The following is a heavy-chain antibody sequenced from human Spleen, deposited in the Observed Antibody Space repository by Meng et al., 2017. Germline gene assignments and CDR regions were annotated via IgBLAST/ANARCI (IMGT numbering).Heavy chain of an antibody. J-gene: IGHJ6*02. Sequence: GGSLRLSCAASGFTFSSYEMNWVRQAPGKGLEWVSYISSSGSTIYYADSVKGRFTISRDNAKNSLYLQMNSLRAEDTAVYYCARDSTAMVTYYYYGMDVWGQGTTVTVSS. D-gene: IGHD5-18*01. CDR2: ISSSGSTI. CDR1: GFTFSSYE. V-gene: IGHV3-48*03. CDR3: ARDSTAMVTYYYYGMDV.